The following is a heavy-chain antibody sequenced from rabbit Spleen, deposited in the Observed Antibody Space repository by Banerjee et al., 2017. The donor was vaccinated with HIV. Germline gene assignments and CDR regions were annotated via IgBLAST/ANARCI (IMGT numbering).Heavy chain of an antibody. J-gene: IGHJ6*01. V-gene: IGHV1S45*01. CDR2: IDSNDGAT. D-gene: IGHD1-1*01. Sequence: QEQLVESGGGLVKPGGTLTLTCTVSGFSFSTNWICWVRQAPGKGLEWIACIDSNDGATDYANWPKGRFTISKTSSTTVTLQVTRLTAADTATYFCARDTSSSFSSYGMDLWGQGTLV. CDR1: GFSFSTNW. CDR3: ARDTSSSFSSYGMDL.